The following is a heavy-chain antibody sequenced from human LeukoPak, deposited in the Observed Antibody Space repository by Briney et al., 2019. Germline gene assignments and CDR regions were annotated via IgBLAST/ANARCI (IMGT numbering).Heavy chain of an antibody. CDR2: INHSGST. V-gene: IGHV4-34*01. J-gene: IGHJ4*02. CDR1: GGSFSGYY. Sequence: SETLSLTCAVYGGSFSGYYWSWIRQPPGKGLEWIGEINHSGSTNYNSSLKSRVTISVDTSKNQFSLNLSSVTAADTAVYYCAGGVTIVRGTSKHFDYWGQGTLVTVSS. D-gene: IGHD3-10*01. CDR3: AGGVTIVRGTSKHFDY.